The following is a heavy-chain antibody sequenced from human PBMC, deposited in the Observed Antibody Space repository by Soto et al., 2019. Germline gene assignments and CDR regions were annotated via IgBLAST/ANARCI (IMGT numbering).Heavy chain of an antibody. CDR3: TTRLIQLWSQIDY. D-gene: IGHD5-18*01. CDR1: GFTFSNAW. V-gene: IGHV3-15*07. Sequence: SGFTFSNAWMNWVRQAPGKGLEWVGRIKSKTDGGTTDYAAPVKGRFTISRDDSRNTLYLQMNSLKTEDTAVYYCTTRLIQLWSQIDYWGKGTLVTVSS. CDR2: IKSKTDGGTT. J-gene: IGHJ4*02.